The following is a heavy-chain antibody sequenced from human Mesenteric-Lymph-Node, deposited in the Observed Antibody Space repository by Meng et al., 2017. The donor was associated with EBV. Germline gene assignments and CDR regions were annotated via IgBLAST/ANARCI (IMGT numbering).Heavy chain of an antibody. D-gene: IGHD4-17*01. J-gene: IGHJ4*02. CDR3: ARDLAGYGDYFLY. CDR1: CGSSGKRCYY. Sequence: LLLQESGPRLVKPSGALSLTGTLSCGSSGKRCYYWGWIRQPPGKGVEWIGSIYYSGSTYYNPSLKSRVTISVDTSKNQFSLKLSSVTAADTAVYYCARDLAGYGDYFLYWGQGTLVTVSS. V-gene: IGHV4-39*07. CDR2: IYYSGST.